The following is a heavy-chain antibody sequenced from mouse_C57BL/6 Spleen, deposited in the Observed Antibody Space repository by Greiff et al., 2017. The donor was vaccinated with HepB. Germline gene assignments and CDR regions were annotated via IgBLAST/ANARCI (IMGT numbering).Heavy chain of an antibody. CDR3: TRDGNYEDYAMDY. J-gene: IGHJ4*01. CDR2: IDPENGDT. V-gene: IGHV14-4*01. CDR1: GFNIKDDY. Sequence: EVQLQQSGAELVRPGASVKLSCTASGFNIKDDYMHWVKQRPEQGLEWIGWIDPENGDTEYASKFQGKATITADTSSNTAYLQLSSLTSEDTAVYYCTRDGNYEDYAMDYWGQGTSVTVSS. D-gene: IGHD2-1*01.